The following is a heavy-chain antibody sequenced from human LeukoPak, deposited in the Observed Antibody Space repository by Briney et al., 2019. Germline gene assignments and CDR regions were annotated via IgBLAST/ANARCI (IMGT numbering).Heavy chain of an antibody. CDR1: GLTFSTSG. J-gene: IGHJ4*02. CDR3: ATETNGRHYDY. CDR2: IGPTGSDR. V-gene: IGHV3-21*06. D-gene: IGHD1-14*01. Sequence: GGSLRLSCTASGLTFSTSGFNWVRQAPGKGPEGVASIGPTGSDRYHADSIKGRFTISRDNANNFLYLQMNSLRAEDTAVYYCATETNGRHYDYWGQGTLLTVSS.